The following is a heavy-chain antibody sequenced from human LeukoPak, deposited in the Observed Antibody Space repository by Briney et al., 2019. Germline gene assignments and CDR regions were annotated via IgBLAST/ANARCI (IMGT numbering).Heavy chain of an antibody. D-gene: IGHD3-10*01. J-gene: IGHJ6*03. Sequence: ASVKVSCKASGYTFTSYDINWVRQATGQGLEWMGWMNPNSGNTGYAQKFQGRVTMTRNTSISTAYMELSSLRSEDTAVYYCARGQTYYYGSGSYYASYYYYYMDVWGKGTTVTVSS. V-gene: IGHV1-8*01. CDR1: GYTFTSYD. CDR2: MNPNSGNT. CDR3: ARGQTYYYGSGSYYASYYYYYMDV.